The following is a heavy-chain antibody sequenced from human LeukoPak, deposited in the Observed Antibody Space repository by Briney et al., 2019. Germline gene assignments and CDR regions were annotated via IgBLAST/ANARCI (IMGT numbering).Heavy chain of an antibody. J-gene: IGHJ4*02. CDR3: ARLVRYCSTDTCYPFDY. CDR2: MYYSGGT. CDR1: GGSISSSSHY. Sequence: PSETLSLTCTVSGGSISSSSHYWGWIRQPPGKGLEWIGIMYYSGGTYYNPSLKSRVTISIETSKNQFSLKLNSVTAADTAVYYCARLVRYCSTDTCYPFDYWGQGTLATVSS. V-gene: IGHV4-39*01. D-gene: IGHD2-2*01.